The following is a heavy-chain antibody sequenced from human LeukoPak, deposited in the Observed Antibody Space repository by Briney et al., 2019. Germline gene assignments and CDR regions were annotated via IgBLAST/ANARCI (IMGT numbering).Heavy chain of an antibody. J-gene: IGHJ6*02. CDR2: ISYDGSNK. Sequence: GRSLRLSCAASGFTFSSYGMHWVRQAPGKGLEWVAVISYDGSNKYYADSVKGRFTISRDNSKNTLYLQMNSLRAEDTAVYYCAKDSHCSSTSCYRVSSGSIWYYYYYYGMDVWGQGTTVTVSS. CDR3: AKDSHCSSTSCYRVSSGSIWYYYYYYGMDV. D-gene: IGHD2-2*01. CDR1: GFTFSSYG. V-gene: IGHV3-30*18.